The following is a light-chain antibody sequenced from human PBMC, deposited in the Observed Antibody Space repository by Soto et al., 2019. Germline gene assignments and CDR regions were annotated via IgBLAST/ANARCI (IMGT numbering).Light chain of an antibody. CDR3: QQRSNWPPG. CDR2: DAS. Sequence: EIVLTQSPVTLSLSPGERATLSCRASQSVSPYLAWYQQKPGQAPRLLIFDASNRATGIPARFSGSGSGTDFTLTISSLEPEDFAVYYCQQRSNWPPGFGQGTRLEIK. CDR1: QSVSPY. V-gene: IGKV3-11*01. J-gene: IGKJ5*01.